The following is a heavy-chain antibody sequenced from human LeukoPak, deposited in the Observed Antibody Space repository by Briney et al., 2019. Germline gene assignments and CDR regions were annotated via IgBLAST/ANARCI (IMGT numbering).Heavy chain of an antibody. CDR2: ISAYNGNT. J-gene: IGHJ4*02. D-gene: IGHD3-10*01. Sequence: ASVKVSCKASGYTFTSYGISWVRQAPGQGLEWMGWISAYNGNTNYAQKLQGRVTMTTDTSTSTAYMELRSLRSDDTAVYYCARDSCMVRGVISSTFDYWGQGTLVTVSS. V-gene: IGHV1-18*01. CDR1: GYTFTSYG. CDR3: ARDSCMVRGVISSTFDY.